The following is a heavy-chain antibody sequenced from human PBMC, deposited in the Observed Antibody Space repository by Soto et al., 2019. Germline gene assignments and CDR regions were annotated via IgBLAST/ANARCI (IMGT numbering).Heavy chain of an antibody. Sequence: GVSQRLSCAASGFTVSSNYMSWVRQAPGKGLEWVSVIYSGGSTYYADSVKGRFIISRDDSKNTLFLQMNSLRAEDTAVYYCATAKLLLPWLFDYRGQGTLVTVSS. CDR3: ATAKLLLPWLFDY. CDR1: GFTVSSNY. V-gene: IGHV3-66*01. J-gene: IGHJ4*02. D-gene: IGHD2-15*01. CDR2: IYSGGST.